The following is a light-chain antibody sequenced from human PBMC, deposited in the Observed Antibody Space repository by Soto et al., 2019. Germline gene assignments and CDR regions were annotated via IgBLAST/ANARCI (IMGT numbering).Light chain of an antibody. J-gene: IGKJ2*01. Sequence: DIQMTQSPSTLSASVGDRVTITCRASQRVSSWLAWYQQKPGEAPKILIYKASTLESGVPSWFCGSGSGTEFTLTISSLQPDDFATYYCQQYDYYPYTFGQGTKLEIK. CDR3: QQYDYYPYT. CDR2: KAS. CDR1: QRVSSW. V-gene: IGKV1-5*03.